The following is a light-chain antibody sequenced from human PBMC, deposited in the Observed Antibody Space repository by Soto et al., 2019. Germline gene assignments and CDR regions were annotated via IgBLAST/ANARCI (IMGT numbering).Light chain of an antibody. J-gene: IGKJ5*01. CDR2: GAS. Sequence: EIELTQSPGTLSLSPGESATLSCRVSQTTSPKYVAWYQQRRGLAPRLLVYGASKRAAGITDRFRGSGSGSEFRPSISGLDPEDFELYFCQHFGRSPPVIFGQGTRMEIK. CDR1: QTTSPKY. V-gene: IGKV3-20*01. CDR3: QHFGRSPPVI.